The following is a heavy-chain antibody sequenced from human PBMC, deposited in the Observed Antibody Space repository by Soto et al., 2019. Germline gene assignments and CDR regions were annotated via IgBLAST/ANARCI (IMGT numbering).Heavy chain of an antibody. CDR3: ARSSGYYYVDY. CDR2: INAGNGTT. J-gene: IGHJ4*02. CDR1: GYTFTSYA. D-gene: IGHD3-22*01. V-gene: IGHV1-3*01. Sequence: QVQLVQSGAEVKKPGASVKVSCKASGYTFTSYAMHWVRQAPGQRLEWMGWINAGNGTTKYSQKFQGRVTIARDTSASTAYMELTSLRSEDTAVYYCARSSGYYYVDYWGPGTRVTVSS.